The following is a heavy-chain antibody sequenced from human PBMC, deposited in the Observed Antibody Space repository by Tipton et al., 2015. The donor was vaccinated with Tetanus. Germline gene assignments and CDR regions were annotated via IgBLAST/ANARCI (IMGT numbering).Heavy chain of an antibody. CDR1: GGSMISYY. Sequence: LRLSCTVSGGSMISYYWSWIRQPPGKGLEWIGYIYYSGSTNYNPSLKSRVTISVDTSKNQFSLKLSSVTAADTAVYYCARVGLVMAARRRNWFDPWGQGTLVTVSS. CDR2: IYYSGST. D-gene: IGHD6-6*01. V-gene: IGHV4-59*01. CDR3: ARVGLVMAARRRNWFDP. J-gene: IGHJ5*02.